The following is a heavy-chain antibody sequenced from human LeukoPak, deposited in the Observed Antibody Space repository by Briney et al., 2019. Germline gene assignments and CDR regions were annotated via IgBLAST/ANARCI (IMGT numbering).Heavy chain of an antibody. CDR1: GGSISSYY. V-gene: IGHV4-59*01. D-gene: IGHD6-13*01. CDR3: GRVLGYSSSRVENWFDP. J-gene: IGHJ5*02. CDR2: IYYSGST. Sequence: SETLYLTWSVSGGSISSYYWSWIRQPPGKGLELIGYIYYSGSTNYNPSLKSRVTISVDTSKNQFSLKLSSVTAADTAVYYCGRVLGYSSSRVENWFDPWGQGTLVTVSS.